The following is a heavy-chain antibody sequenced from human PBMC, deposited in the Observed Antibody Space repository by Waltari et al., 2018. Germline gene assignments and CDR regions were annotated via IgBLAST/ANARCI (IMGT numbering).Heavy chain of an antibody. V-gene: IGHV1-2*02. Sequence: QVQLVQAGDEVKKPGASVKVSCKASGYTFTGHHMPWGRPAPGQGPGGEGWINPNSGGTNYAQKFQGRVTMTRDTSISTAYMELSRLRSDYTAVYYCARDRLVSGYSSNRSYWGQGTLVTVSS. CDR3: ARDRLVSGYSSNRSY. CDR2: INPNSGGT. J-gene: IGHJ4*02. CDR1: GYTFTGHH. D-gene: IGHD6-13*01.